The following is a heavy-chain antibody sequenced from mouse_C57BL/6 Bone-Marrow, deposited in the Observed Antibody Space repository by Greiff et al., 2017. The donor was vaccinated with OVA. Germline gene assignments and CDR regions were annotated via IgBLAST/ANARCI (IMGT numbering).Heavy chain of an antibody. J-gene: IGHJ1*03. D-gene: IGHD2-4*01. CDR2: ISYDGSN. V-gene: IGHV3-6*01. CDR3: ARVDYDRGYWYYDV. Sequence: EVKLQESGPGLVKPSQSLSLTCSVTGFSITSGYYWNWIRQFPGNKLEWMGYISYDGSNNYNPSLKNRIFITRDTSKNQFFLKLNSVTTEDTATYYCARVDYDRGYWYYDVWGTGPTVTVSS. CDR1: GFSITSGYY.